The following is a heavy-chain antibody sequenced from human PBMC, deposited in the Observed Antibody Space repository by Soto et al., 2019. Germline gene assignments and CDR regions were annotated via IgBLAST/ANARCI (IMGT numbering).Heavy chain of an antibody. V-gene: IGHV3-33*01. CDR3: ARDLSKGGYFGY. CDR1: GFTFSTYA. CDR2: IWYDGSNI. J-gene: IGHJ4*02. D-gene: IGHD3-16*01. Sequence: QVQLMESGGGVVQPGRSLRLACAASGFTFSTYAMHWVRQAPGKGLEWVAFIWYDGSNIYYADSVRGRFTISRNNSRNTLYLQMNIMRAEETAVDYCARDLSKGGYFGYWGQGTLVTVSS.